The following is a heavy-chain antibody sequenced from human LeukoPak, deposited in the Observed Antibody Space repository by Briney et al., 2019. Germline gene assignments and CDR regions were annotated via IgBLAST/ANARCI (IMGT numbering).Heavy chain of an antibody. Sequence: SETLSLTCTVSGGSISSYYWSWIRQPPGKGLVWIGYIHYSGTTNYNPSLKSRVTISVDTSKNQFSLKLSSATAADTAVYYCARVSWFPGTSYYYMDVWGKGTTVTVSS. V-gene: IGHV4-59*01. CDR1: GGSISSYY. CDR2: IHYSGTT. D-gene: IGHD1-1*01. CDR3: ARVSWFPGTSYYYMDV. J-gene: IGHJ6*03.